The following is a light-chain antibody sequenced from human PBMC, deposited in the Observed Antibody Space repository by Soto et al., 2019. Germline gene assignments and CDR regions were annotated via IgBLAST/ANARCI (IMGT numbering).Light chain of an antibody. CDR2: GAS. J-gene: IGKJ4*01. CDR1: QNVDSKY. CDR3: QQYGSSPPIT. Sequence: EIVLTQSPGTLSLSPGEITTLSCRASQNVDSKYLAWYQQKPGQAPRIIIFGASGRATGIPDRFSGGGSGTDFTLTISGLEPEDFAVYYCQQYGSSPPITFGGGTKVDI. V-gene: IGKV3-20*01.